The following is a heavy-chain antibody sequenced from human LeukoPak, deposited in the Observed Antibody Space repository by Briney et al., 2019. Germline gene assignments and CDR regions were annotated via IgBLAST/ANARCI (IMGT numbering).Heavy chain of an antibody. J-gene: IGHJ4*01. CDR2: ISYDGSNK. CDR1: GFTFSSYA. D-gene: IGHD5-12*01. Sequence: GRSLRLSCAASGFTFSSYAMHWVRQAPGKGLEWVAVISYDGSNKYYADSVKGRFTISRDNSKNTLYLQMNSLRAEDTAVYYCARDSSGYDGYFDYWGHGTLVTVSS. V-gene: IGHV3-30*04. CDR3: ARDSSGYDGYFDY.